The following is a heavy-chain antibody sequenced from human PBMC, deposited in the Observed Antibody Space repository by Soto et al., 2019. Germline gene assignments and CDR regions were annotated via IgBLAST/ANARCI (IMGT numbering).Heavy chain of an antibody. CDR3: TRSAVAGYYFDY. D-gene: IGHD6-19*01. J-gene: IGHJ4*02. Sequence: GGSLRLSCTASGFTFGYYAMSWFRQAPGKGLEWVGFIRSKAYGGTTEYAASVKGRFTISRDDSKSIAYLQMNSLKTEDTAVYYCTRSAVAGYYFDYWGQGTLVTVSS. V-gene: IGHV3-49*03. CDR2: IRSKAYGGTT. CDR1: GFTFGYYA.